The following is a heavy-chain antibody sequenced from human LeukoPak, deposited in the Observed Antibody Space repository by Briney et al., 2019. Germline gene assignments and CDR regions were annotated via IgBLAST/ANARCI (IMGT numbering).Heavy chain of an antibody. J-gene: IGHJ4*02. Sequence: ASVKVSCKASGYTFTSYAMHWVRQAPGQRLEWMGWINAGNGNTKYSQKFQGRVTFTRDPSASTVYMEMSSLRSEDSAVYYCARPYGSSLSRFDYWGQGTLVTVSS. CDR2: INAGNGNT. V-gene: IGHV1-3*01. D-gene: IGHD6-13*01. CDR3: ARPYGSSLSRFDY. CDR1: GYTFTSYA.